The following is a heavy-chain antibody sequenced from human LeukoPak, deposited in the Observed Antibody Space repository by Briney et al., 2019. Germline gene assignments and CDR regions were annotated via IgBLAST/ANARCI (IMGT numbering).Heavy chain of an antibody. V-gene: IGHV1-69*13. CDR3: ARDGMATISPFFDY. D-gene: IGHD5-24*01. CDR2: IIPIFGTA. Sequence: ASVKVSCKASGGTFSSYAISWVRQAPGQGLEWMGGIIPIFGTANYAQKFQGRVTITADESTSTAHMELSGLRSEDTAVYYCARDGMATISPFFDYWGQGTLVTVSS. CDR1: GGTFSSYA. J-gene: IGHJ4*02.